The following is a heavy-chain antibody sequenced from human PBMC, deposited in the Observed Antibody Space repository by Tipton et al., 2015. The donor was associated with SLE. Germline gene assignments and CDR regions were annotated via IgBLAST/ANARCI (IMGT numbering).Heavy chain of an antibody. CDR3: ARDGYCSTSNCRTSGYMDV. D-gene: IGHD2-2*01. Sequence: TLSLTCTVSGGSISSNTWWNWVRQPPGMGLEWIGEIHHRGTTNYNPSLKSRVTISVDTSKSQFSLQLTSVTAADTAVYYCARDGYCSTSNCRTSGYMDVWGKGTMVNVSS. CDR1: GGSISSNTW. CDR2: IHHRGTT. V-gene: IGHV4-4*02. J-gene: IGHJ6*03.